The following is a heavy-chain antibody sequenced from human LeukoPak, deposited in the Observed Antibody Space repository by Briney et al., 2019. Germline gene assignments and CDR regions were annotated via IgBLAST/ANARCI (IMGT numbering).Heavy chain of an antibody. D-gene: IGHD3-3*01. J-gene: IGHJ4*02. CDR1: GYTFIYYY. CDR2: INPNTGGT. Sequence: ASVKVSCKASGYTFIYYYMHWVGQAPGQGLEWMGWINPNTGGTNYAQKFQGWVTLTRDTSISAAYMDLSRLTSDDTAVYYCARAPAGGPLRVFDYWGQGTLVTVSS. V-gene: IGHV1-2*04. CDR3: ARAPAGGPLRVFDY.